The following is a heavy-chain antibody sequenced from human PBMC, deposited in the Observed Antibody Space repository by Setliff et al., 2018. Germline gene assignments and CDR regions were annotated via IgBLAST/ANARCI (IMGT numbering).Heavy chain of an antibody. CDR2: INTENGNP. D-gene: IGHD4-17*01. Sequence: ASVKVSCKASGYKISNYAMNWVRQAPGQGLEWLGWINTENGNPTYAQDFTGRFVFSLDTTVNTAFLQIRTLEAEDTAVYYCARDNGDYGRTSFDYWGQGALVTVSS. V-gene: IGHV7-4-1*01. CDR3: ARDNGDYGRTSFDY. J-gene: IGHJ4*02. CDR1: GYKISNYA.